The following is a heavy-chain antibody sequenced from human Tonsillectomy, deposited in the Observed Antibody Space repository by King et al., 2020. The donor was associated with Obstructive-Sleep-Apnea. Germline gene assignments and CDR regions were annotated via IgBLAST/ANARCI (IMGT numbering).Heavy chain of an antibody. CDR3: ASRGSRDPDYYGLDV. J-gene: IGHJ6*02. D-gene: IGHD2-15*01. Sequence: VKLVESGPEVKKPGASVKVSCKASGYTFTTYSLHWVRQAPGQGLEWVGMIDPRGGDTTYAQNFQGRLTMTRDTSTNTFYVDLSNLRSEDTAVFYCASRGSRDPDYYGLDVWGLGTTVTVSS. CDR1: GYTFTTYS. CDR2: IDPRGGDT. V-gene: IGHV1-46*03.